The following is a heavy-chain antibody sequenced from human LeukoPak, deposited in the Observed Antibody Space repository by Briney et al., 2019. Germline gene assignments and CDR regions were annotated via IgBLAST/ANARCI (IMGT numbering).Heavy chain of an antibody. J-gene: IGHJ3*01. D-gene: IGHD3-10*01. CDR3: ARARFGEPYDAYL. V-gene: IGHV3-11*01. CDR2: VNITGTTI. Sequence: GGSLRLSCAASGFSSRDHYLSWIRQAPGKGLEWLASVNITGTTISYADSVKGRFTISRDDAKNSLFLQMTSLRGEDTALYYCARARFGEPYDAYLWGQGTMVPVSS. CDR1: GFSSRDHY.